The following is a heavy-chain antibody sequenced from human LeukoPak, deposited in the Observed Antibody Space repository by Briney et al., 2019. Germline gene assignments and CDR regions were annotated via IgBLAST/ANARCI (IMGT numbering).Heavy chain of an antibody. Sequence: SETLSLTCTVSGGSISSGDYYWSWIRQPPGKGLEWIGYIYYSGSTYYNPSLKSRVTISVDTSKNQFSLKLSSVTAADTAVYYCARVRAVTTANHLDYWGQGTLVTVSS. CDR1: GGSISSGDYY. V-gene: IGHV4-30-4*01. D-gene: IGHD4-17*01. CDR2: IYYSGST. CDR3: ARVRAVTTANHLDY. J-gene: IGHJ4*02.